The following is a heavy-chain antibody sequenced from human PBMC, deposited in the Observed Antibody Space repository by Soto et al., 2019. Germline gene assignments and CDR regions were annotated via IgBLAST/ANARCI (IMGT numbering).Heavy chain of an antibody. CDR1: GFTFSAFG. CDR3: AKDRGSWDYYNGMDA. Sequence: QLHLLQSGGGVVQPGRSLRLSCVASGFTFSAFGMHWVRQAPGKGLEWVAVISADGRKTFYADSVKGRFTISRDSPHNALVLDLSSLRVDETAVYFGAKDRGSWDYYNGMDAWGQGTTVTVSS. J-gene: IGHJ6*02. CDR2: ISADGRKT. D-gene: IGHD3-10*01. V-gene: IGHV3-30*18.